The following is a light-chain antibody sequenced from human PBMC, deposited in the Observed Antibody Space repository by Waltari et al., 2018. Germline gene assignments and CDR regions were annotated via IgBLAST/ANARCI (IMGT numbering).Light chain of an antibody. V-gene: IGKV1-33*01. CDR2: DAS. CDR3: QQYDNLPRRGVY. CDR1: QDISNY. J-gene: IGKJ5*01. Sequence: DIQMTQSPSSLSASVGDRVTITCQASQDISNYLNWYQQKPGKAPKLLIYDASNLETGVPSRFSGSGSGTDFTFTISSLQPEDIATYYCQQYDNLPRRGVYFGQGTRLEIK.